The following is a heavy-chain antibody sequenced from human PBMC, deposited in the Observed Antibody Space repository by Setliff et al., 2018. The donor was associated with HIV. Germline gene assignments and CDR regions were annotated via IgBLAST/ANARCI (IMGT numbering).Heavy chain of an antibody. Sequence: ASVKVSCKASGYTFSTYGISWVRQAPGQGLEWMGWISPYNGNTNYAQKLQGRVTVTTDTSTSTAYMELRSLRSDDTAVYYCARDRGVYCISSSCYSPVDAFDIWGQGTMVTVS. CDR3: ARDRGVYCISSSCYSPVDAFDI. CDR2: ISPYNGNT. CDR1: GYTFSTYG. J-gene: IGHJ3*02. V-gene: IGHV1-18*01. D-gene: IGHD2-2*01.